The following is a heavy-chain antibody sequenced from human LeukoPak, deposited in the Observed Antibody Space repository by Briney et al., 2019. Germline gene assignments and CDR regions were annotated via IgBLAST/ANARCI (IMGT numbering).Heavy chain of an antibody. D-gene: IGHD1-26*01. V-gene: IGHV3-23*01. Sequence: GGSLRLSCAAAAFTFSSFGVSWVRQAAGKGLEWVSAISSTGGTAYYADSVKGRFTISRDNSKNTLYLQMNSLRAEDTAVYYCAKVLGSYFAFDIWGQGTMVTVSS. CDR1: AFTFSSFG. CDR3: AKVLGSYFAFDI. J-gene: IGHJ3*02. CDR2: ISSTGGTA.